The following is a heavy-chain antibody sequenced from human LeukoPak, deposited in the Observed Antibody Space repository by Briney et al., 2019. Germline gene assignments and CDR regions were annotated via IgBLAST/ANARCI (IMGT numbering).Heavy chain of an antibody. CDR3: ARIYCSSTSCYTGDAGYFDY. CDR1: GGSFSGYY. V-gene: IGHV4-34*01. Sequence: SETLSLTCAVYGGSFSGYYWSWIRQPPGKGLEWVGEINHSGSTNYNPSPKNRVTISVDTSKNQFSLKLSSVTAADTAVYYCARIYCSSTSCYTGDAGYFDYWGQGTLVTVSS. J-gene: IGHJ4*02. CDR2: INHSGST. D-gene: IGHD2-2*02.